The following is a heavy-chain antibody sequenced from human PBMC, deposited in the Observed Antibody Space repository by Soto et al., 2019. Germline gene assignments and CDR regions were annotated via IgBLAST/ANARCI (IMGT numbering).Heavy chain of an antibody. CDR3: ARGKDGRRAGTYYFDMDV. CDR1: GFSFRDYW. V-gene: IGHV3-7*01. J-gene: IGHJ6*03. CDR2: IKQDGSEK. D-gene: IGHD1-1*01. Sequence: EEQLVESGGGLVQPGGSLRLSCAASGFSFRDYWMTWVRQAPGKGLDWVANIKQDGSEKYYLDSLKGRFTISRDNAKNSVYLLMNSLRAEDMAVYYCARGKDGRRAGTYYFDMDVWGKGTTVTVSS.